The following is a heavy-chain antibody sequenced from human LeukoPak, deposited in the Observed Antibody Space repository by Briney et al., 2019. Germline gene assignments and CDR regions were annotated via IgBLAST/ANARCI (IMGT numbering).Heavy chain of an antibody. D-gene: IGHD2-8*01. V-gene: IGHV3-73*01. CDR1: GFTFSGSA. CDR2: IRSKANSYAT. Sequence: PGGSLRLSCAASGFTFSGSAMHWVRQASGKGLEWAGRIRSKANSYATAYAASVKGRFTISRDDSKNTAYLQMNSLKTEDTAVYYCASPFCSNGVCYPGYWGQGTLVTVSS. J-gene: IGHJ4*02. CDR3: ASPFCSNGVCYPGY.